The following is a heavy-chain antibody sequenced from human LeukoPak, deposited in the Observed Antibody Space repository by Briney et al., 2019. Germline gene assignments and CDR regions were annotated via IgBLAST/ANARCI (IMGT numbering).Heavy chain of an antibody. Sequence: ASVKVSCKASGFTFTSSAMQWVRQARGQRLEWIGWIVVGSGNTNYAQKFQERVTITRDMSTSTAYMELSSLRSEDTAVYYCASRPLRYYYYGVDVWGQGTTVTVSS. CDR3: ASRPLRYYYYGVDV. D-gene: IGHD3-16*01. CDR2: IVVGSGNT. J-gene: IGHJ6*02. V-gene: IGHV1-58*02. CDR1: GFTFTSSA.